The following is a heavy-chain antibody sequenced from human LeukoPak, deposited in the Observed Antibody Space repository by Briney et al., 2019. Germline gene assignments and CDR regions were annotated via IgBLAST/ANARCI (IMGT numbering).Heavy chain of an antibody. D-gene: IGHD4/OR15-4a*01. CDR3: ARKNYGSNRWFDP. CDR1: RYTFTSYD. Sequence: ASVKVSCKASRYTFTSYDINWVRQAPGQGLEWMGWMNPNSGNTGYAQKFQGRVTMTRNTSISTAYMELSSLRSEDTAVYYCARKNYGSNRWFDPWGQGTLVTVSS. CDR2: MNPNSGNT. V-gene: IGHV1-8*01. J-gene: IGHJ5*02.